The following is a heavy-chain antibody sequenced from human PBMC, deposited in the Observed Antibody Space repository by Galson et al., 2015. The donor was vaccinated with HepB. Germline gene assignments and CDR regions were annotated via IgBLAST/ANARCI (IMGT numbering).Heavy chain of an antibody. V-gene: IGHV4-34*01. Sequence: SETLSLTCAVYGGSLSNHYWSWIRQPPGKGLEWIGEINHSGSTNYNPSLKSRVTISVDPSKNQFSLNLSSLTAADTAVYYRARGPRTAVLKLFRYYFHMDVWGKGTTVTVSS. J-gene: IGHJ6*03. CDR3: ARGPRTAVLKLFRYYFHMDV. CDR1: GGSLSNHY. D-gene: IGHD2-21*02. CDR2: INHSGST.